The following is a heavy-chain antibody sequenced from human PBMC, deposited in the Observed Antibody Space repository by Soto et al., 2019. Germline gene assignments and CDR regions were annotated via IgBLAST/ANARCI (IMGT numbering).Heavy chain of an antibody. V-gene: IGHV4-59*01. Sequence: SETLSLTCTVSGGSISSYYWSWIRQPPGKGLEWIGYIYYSGSTNYNPSLKSRVTISVDTSKNQFSLKLSSVTAADTAVYYCAREDDFRGGYFDYWGQGTLVTVSS. J-gene: IGHJ4*02. CDR3: AREDDFRGGYFDY. D-gene: IGHD3-3*01. CDR2: IYYSGST. CDR1: GGSISSYY.